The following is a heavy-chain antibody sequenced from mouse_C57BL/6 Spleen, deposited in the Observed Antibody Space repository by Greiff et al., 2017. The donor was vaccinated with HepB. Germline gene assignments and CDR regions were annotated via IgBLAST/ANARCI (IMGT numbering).Heavy chain of an antibody. CDR1: GYTFTDYY. J-gene: IGHJ2*01. CDR3: ARSGDGYLDY. D-gene: IGHD2-3*01. Sequence: VNLVESGAELVRPGASVKLSCKASGYTFTDYYINWVKQRPGQGLEWIARIYPGSGNTYYNEKFKGKATLTAEKSSSTAYMQLSSLTSEDSAVYFCARSGDGYLDYWGQGTTLTVSS. V-gene: IGHV1-76*01. CDR2: IYPGSGNT.